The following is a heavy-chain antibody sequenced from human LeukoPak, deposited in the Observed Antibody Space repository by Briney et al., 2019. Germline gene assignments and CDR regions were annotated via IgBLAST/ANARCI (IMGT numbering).Heavy chain of an antibody. D-gene: IGHD3-16*01. CDR1: GFTFSIYA. V-gene: IGHV3-23*01. CDR2: MSGSGGST. CDR3: AKDREYSYVYDAFDI. J-gene: IGHJ3*02. Sequence: GGSLRLSCAASGFTFSIYAMSWVRQAPGKGLEWVSGMSGSGGSTYYADSVKGRFTISRDNSKNTLYLQMNTLRAEDTDVYYCAKDREYSYVYDAFDIWGQGTLVTVSS.